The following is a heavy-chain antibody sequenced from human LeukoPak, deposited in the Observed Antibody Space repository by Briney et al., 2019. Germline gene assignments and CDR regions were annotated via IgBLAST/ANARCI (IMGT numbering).Heavy chain of an antibody. V-gene: IGHV1-58*01. CDR1: GFTFTSSA. CDR3: AADRRLGDYYDSSGYLITLSY. D-gene: IGHD3-22*01. J-gene: IGHJ4*02. CDR2: IVVGSGNT. Sequence: SVKVSCKASGFTFTSSAVQRVRQARGQRLEWIGWIVVGSGNTNYAQKFQERVTITRDMSTSTAYMELSSLRSEDTAVYYCAADRRLGDYYDSSGYLITLSYWGQGTLVTVSS.